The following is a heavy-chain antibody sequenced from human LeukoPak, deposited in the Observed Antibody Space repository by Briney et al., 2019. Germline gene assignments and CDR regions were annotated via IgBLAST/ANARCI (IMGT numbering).Heavy chain of an antibody. CDR1: GGSISSYY. V-gene: IGHV4-59*08. D-gene: IGHD3-3*01. J-gene: IGHJ4*02. CDR3: ARHSHQRFLEWLLLGYFDY. Sequence: SETLSLTCTVSGGSISSYYWSWIRQPPGKGLEWIGYISYSGSTNYNPSLKSRVTISVDTSKNQFSLKLSSVTAADTAVYYCARHSHQRFLEWLLLGYFDYWGQGTLVTVSS. CDR2: ISYSGST.